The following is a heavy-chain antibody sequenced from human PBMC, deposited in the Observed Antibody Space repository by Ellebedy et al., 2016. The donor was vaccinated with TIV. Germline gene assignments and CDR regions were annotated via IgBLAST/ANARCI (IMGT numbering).Heavy chain of an antibody. J-gene: IGHJ4*02. CDR1: GGTFSSYA. Sequence: SVKVSXXASGGTFSSYAISWVRQAPGQELEWMGGTIPIFGTANYAQKFQGRVTMTADESTSTAYMELRSLRSDDTAVYYCARSSGYYDYWGQGTLVTVSS. V-gene: IGHV1-69*13. CDR2: TIPIFGTA. CDR3: ARSSGYYDY. D-gene: IGHD2-15*01.